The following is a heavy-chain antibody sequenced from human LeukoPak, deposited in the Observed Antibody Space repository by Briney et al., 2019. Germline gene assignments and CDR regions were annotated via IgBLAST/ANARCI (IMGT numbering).Heavy chain of an antibody. J-gene: IGHJ4*02. CDR2: MNPNSGNT. D-gene: IGHD3-10*01. CDR3: ARAIVHNYYGSGSYYGERGY. Sequence: GASVKVSCKASGYTFTSYDINWVRQATGQGLEWMGWMNPNSGNTGYAQKFQGRVTMTRNTSISTAYMELSSLRSEDTAVYYCARAIVHNYYGSGSYYGERGYWGQGTLVTVSS. CDR1: GYTFTSYD. V-gene: IGHV1-8*01.